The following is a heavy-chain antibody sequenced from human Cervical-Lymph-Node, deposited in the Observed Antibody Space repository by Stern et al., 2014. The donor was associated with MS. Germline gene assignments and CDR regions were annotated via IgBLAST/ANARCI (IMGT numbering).Heavy chain of an antibody. D-gene: IGHD6-19*01. V-gene: IGHV4-39*01. CDR2: IYYSGST. Sequence: QVQLVESGPGLVKPSETLSLTCTVSGGSISSSSYYWGWIRQPPGKGLEWLGSIYYSGSTYYNPSLTSRVTISVDTSKNQFSLKLSSVTAADTAVYYCARHPIAVAGPFDYWGQGTLVTVSS. J-gene: IGHJ4*02. CDR3: ARHPIAVAGPFDY. CDR1: GGSISSSSYY.